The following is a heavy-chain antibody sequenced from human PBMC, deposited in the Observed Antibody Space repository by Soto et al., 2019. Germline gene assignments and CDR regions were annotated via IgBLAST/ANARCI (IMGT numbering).Heavy chain of an antibody. J-gene: IGHJ3*02. CDR2: IWYDGSNK. CDR1: GFTCSSYG. Sequence: QVQLVESGGGVVQPGRSLRLSCAASGFTCSSYGMHWVRQAPGKGLEWVAVIWYDGSNKYYADSVKGRFTISRDNSKNTLYLQMNSLRAEATAVYYCARDRSAFDIWGQGTMVTVSS. V-gene: IGHV3-33*01. CDR3: ARDRSAFDI.